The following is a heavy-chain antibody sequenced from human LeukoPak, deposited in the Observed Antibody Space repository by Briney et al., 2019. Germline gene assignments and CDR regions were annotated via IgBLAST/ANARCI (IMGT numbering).Heavy chain of an antibody. CDR3: ARDGDYYDSSGPFDY. D-gene: IGHD3-22*01. CDR2: IIPIFGTA. Sequence: SVKVSCKASGGTFSSYAISWVRQDPGQGLEWIGGIIPIFGTANYAQKFQGRVTITADESTSTAYMELSSLRSEDTAVYYCARDGDYYDSSGPFDYWGQGTLVTVSS. CDR1: GGTFSSYA. V-gene: IGHV1-69*01. J-gene: IGHJ4*02.